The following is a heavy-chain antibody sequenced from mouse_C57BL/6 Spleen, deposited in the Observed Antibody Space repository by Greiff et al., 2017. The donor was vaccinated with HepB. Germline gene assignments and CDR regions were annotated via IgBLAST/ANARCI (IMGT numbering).Heavy chain of an antibody. Sequence: VQLQQPGAELVMPGASVKLSCKASGYTFTDYEMHWVKQTPVHGLEWIGAIDPETGGTAYNQKFKGKAILTADKSSSTAYMELRSLTSEDSAVYYCYGFDYWGQGTTLTVSS. CDR1: GYTFTDYE. CDR3: YGFDY. V-gene: IGHV1-15*01. J-gene: IGHJ2*01. D-gene: IGHD1-1*01. CDR2: IDPETGGT.